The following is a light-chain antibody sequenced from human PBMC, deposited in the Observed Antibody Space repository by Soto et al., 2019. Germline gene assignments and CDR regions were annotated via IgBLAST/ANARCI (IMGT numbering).Light chain of an antibody. CDR3: HPYRTSST. V-gene: IGKV1-13*02. CDR2: EAS. CDR1: QDFTTN. J-gene: IGKJ4*01. Sequence: AIQLTQTPSTLPASVRDTVNIACRASQDFTTNLAWYQHKPGKAPRLLIYEASTLEGGVPSRFSGRSSGTVSTPTISVLQPDYVATYHCHPYRTSSTFGGGTKLEIK.